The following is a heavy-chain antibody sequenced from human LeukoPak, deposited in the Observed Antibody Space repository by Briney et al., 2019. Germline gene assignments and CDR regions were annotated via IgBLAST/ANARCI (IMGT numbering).Heavy chain of an antibody. CDR3: ARAMGYYYYYYMDV. D-gene: IGHD1-26*01. CDR1: GGSISSSSYY. J-gene: IGHJ6*03. V-gene: IGHV4-39*07. Sequence: SETLSLTCTVSGGSISSSSYYWGWIRHPPGKRLEWIGSIYYSGSTYYNPSLKSRVTISVDTSKNQFSLKLSSVTAADTAVYYCARAMGYYYYYYMDVWGKGTTVTVSS. CDR2: IYYSGST.